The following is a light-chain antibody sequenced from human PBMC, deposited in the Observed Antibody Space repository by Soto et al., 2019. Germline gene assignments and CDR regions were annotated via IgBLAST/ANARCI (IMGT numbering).Light chain of an antibody. CDR1: QSVSQSSRSN. CDR2: GGS. CDR3: QQYKNWPLT. Sequence: EIVMTQSPCTLSVSPWEGSTLSGTASQSVSQSSRSNLAWYQQKPGQGPRLLIYGGSTRATGIPARFSGSGSGTEFTLTISSLQSEDFAIYYCQQYKNWPLTFGGGTKVDIK. V-gene: IGKV3-15*01. J-gene: IGKJ4*01.